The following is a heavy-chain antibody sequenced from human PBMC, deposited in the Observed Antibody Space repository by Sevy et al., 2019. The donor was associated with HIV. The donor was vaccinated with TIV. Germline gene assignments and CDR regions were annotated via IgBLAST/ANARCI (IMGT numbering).Heavy chain of an antibody. J-gene: IGHJ4*02. V-gene: IGHV3-53*01. CDR2: IYGNHST. Sequence: GGSLRLSCAASGFTISSNYLSWVRQVPGKGLEWVSVIYGNHSTYYADLVKGRFTISRDNSKNTLYLQMNSRRAEDTAIYYCARGEQWLGFNYWGQGTLVTVSS. CDR3: ARGEQWLGFNY. D-gene: IGHD6-19*01. CDR1: GFTISSNY.